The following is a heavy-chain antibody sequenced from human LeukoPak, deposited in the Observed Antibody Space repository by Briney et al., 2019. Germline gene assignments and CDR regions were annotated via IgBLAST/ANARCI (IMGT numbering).Heavy chain of an antibody. V-gene: IGHV3-48*03. CDR1: GFTFNNYE. Sequence: GGSLRLSCAASGFTFNNYEMNWVRQAPGKGLEWVSYISRSGSTIFYADSVQGRFTISRDNAENSLYLQMNSLRVEDTALYYCAREGDYYFDYWGQGSLVTVSS. CDR2: ISRSGSTI. D-gene: IGHD3-16*01. J-gene: IGHJ4*02. CDR3: AREGDYYFDY.